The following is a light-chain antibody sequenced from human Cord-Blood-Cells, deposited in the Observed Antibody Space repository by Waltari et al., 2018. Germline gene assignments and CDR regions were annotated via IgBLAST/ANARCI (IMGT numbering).Light chain of an antibody. CDR1: SRDVGGYNY. Sequence: QSALTQPASVSGSPGQSITISCTGTSRDVGGYNYVSWYQQHPGKAPKLMIYDVSKRPSGVSNRFSGSKSGNTASLTISGLQAEDEADYYCSSYTSSFYVFGTGTKVTVL. J-gene: IGLJ1*01. V-gene: IGLV2-14*01. CDR3: SSYTSSFYV. CDR2: DVS.